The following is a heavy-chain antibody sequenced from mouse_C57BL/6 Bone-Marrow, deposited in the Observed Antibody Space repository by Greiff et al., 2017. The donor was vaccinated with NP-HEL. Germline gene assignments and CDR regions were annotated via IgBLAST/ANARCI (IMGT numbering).Heavy chain of an antibody. D-gene: IGHD6-2*01. Sequence: EVQLVESGGGLVKPGGSLKLSCAASGFTFSSYTMSWVRQTPEKRLEWVATISGGGGNTYYPDSVKGRFTLSRDTAKNTVYLQISSLRAEDTGVYDCARELVYWYFDVWGTGTTVTVSS. V-gene: IGHV5-9*04. J-gene: IGHJ1*03. CDR3: ARELVYWYFDV. CDR1: GFTFSSYT. CDR2: ISGGGGNT.